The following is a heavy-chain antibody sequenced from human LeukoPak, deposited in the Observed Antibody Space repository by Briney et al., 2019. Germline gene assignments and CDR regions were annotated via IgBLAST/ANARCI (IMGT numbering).Heavy chain of an antibody. CDR2: INPSGGST. CDR3: ASGAGGDYDILTGYDLDY. V-gene: IGHV1-46*01. Sequence: GASVKVSCKVSGYTFTSYYMHWVRRAPGQGLEWMGIINPSGGSTSYAQKFQGRVTMTRDTSTSTVYMELSSLRSEDTAVYYCASGAGGDYDILTGYDLDYWGQGTLVTVSS. D-gene: IGHD3-9*01. J-gene: IGHJ4*02. CDR1: GYTFTSYY.